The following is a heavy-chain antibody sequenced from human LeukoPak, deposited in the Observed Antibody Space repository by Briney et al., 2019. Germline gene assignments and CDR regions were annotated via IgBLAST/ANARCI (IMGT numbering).Heavy chain of an antibody. V-gene: IGHV1-8*03. CDR3: ARVGGGSYYNY. Sequence: ASVTVSCTASVYTFTIYDINWVRQATGQGLEWMGWMNPNSGNTGYAQKFQGRVTITRNTSISTAYMELSSLRSEDTAVYYCARVGGGSYYNYWGQGTLVTVSS. J-gene: IGHJ4*02. CDR2: MNPNSGNT. D-gene: IGHD1-26*01. CDR1: VYTFTIYD.